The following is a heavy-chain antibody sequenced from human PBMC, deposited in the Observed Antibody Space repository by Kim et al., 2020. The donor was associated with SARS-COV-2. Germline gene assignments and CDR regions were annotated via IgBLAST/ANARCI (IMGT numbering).Heavy chain of an antibody. CDR3: AKEGYGGNFDY. Sequence: GGSLRLSCAASGFTFSSYGMHWVRQAPGKGLEWVAVIWYDGSNKYYADSVKGRFTISRDNSKNTLYLQMNSLRAEDTAVYYCAKEGYGGNFDYWGQGTLVTVSS. V-gene: IGHV3-33*06. J-gene: IGHJ4*02. CDR1: GFTFSSYG. CDR2: IWYDGSNK. D-gene: IGHD4-17*01.